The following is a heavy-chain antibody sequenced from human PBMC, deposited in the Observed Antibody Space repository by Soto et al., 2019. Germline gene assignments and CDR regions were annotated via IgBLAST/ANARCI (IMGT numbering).Heavy chain of an antibody. CDR1: GYTFTTYY. CDR2: INPSTGNT. J-gene: IGHJ4*02. V-gene: IGHV1-46*01. D-gene: IGHD4-4*01. Sequence: GASVKVSCKASGYTFTTYYIHWVRQAPGQGLEWMGIINPSTGNTFYAQKFRGRVTMTRDTSTGTVYMELRSLTSEDTAVYYCARGSVTATSTWGYYFDYWGQRTLVTVSS. CDR3: ARGSVTATSTWGYYFDY.